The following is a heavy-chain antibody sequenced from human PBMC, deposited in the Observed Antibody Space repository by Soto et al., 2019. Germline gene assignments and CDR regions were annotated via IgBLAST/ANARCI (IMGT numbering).Heavy chain of an antibody. CDR2: INDGNGNT. J-gene: IGHJ4*02. CDR3: ASPSYGSGNFY. CDR1: GYTFSNYL. Sequence: QVQLVQSGAEVKKPGASVKVSCKASGYTFSNYLLHWVRQAPGQRLEWMGRINDGNGNTKYSQTFQGRVTLTRDTSASTAYMELSGLRSEDTAVYYCASPSYGSGNFYWGQGTLVTVSS. V-gene: IGHV1-3*01. D-gene: IGHD3-10*01.